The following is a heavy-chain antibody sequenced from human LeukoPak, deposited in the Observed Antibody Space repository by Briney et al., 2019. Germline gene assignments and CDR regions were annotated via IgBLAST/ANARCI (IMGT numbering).Heavy chain of an antibody. Sequence: GGTLRLSCAASGFTFSSYDMSWVRQAPGKGPEWVSTISGSGGSTYYADSVKGRFTISRDSSKNTLYLQMNSLRAEDTAVYYCAKDLRSSADSKMGAADYWGQGTLVTVSS. CDR1: GFTFSSYD. V-gene: IGHV3-23*01. J-gene: IGHJ4*02. D-gene: IGHD1-26*01. CDR3: AKDLRSSADSKMGAADY. CDR2: ISGSGGST.